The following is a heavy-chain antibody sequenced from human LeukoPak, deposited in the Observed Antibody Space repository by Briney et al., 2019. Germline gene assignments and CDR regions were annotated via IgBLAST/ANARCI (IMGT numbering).Heavy chain of an antibody. J-gene: IGHJ4*02. CDR2: IYENGGTT. Sequence: PGGSLRLSCVGSGFTFRSHAMSWVRQAPEKGLEFVSGIYENGGTTYYADSVKGRFSISRDNSKNTLYLQMNSLRAEDTAVYYCARGNWGLFDYWGQGTLVTVSS. CDR1: GFTFRSHA. D-gene: IGHD7-27*01. CDR3: ARGNWGLFDY. V-gene: IGHV3-23*01.